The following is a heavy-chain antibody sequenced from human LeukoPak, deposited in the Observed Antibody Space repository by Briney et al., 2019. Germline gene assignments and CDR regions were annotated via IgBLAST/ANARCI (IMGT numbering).Heavy chain of an antibody. J-gene: IGHJ4*02. CDR2: INPSGGST. V-gene: IGHV1-46*01. Sequence: GASVKVSCKASGYNFSSYHMHWVRQAPGQGLEWMGIINPSGGSTSYAQKFHGRVTMTRDTSTSTVYMELSSLRSEDTAVYYCARGSSDELLYRALWYWGQGTLVTVSS. D-gene: IGHD2-2*02. CDR1: GYNFSSYH. CDR3: ARGSSDELLYRALWY.